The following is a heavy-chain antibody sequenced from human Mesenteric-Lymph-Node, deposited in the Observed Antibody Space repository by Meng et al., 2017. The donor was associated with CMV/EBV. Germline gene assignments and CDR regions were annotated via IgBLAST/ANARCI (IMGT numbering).Heavy chain of an antibody. V-gene: IGHV3-21*01. J-gene: IGHJ4*02. D-gene: IGHD1-26*01. CDR1: GFTFSSYS. CDR2: ISSSSSYI. CDR3: ARDREEGYFDY. Sequence: LSWAASGFTFSSYSMNWVRQAPGKGLEWVSSISSSSSYIYYADSVKGRFTISRDNAKNSLYLQMNSLRAEDTAVYYCARDREEGYFDYWGQGTLVTVSS.